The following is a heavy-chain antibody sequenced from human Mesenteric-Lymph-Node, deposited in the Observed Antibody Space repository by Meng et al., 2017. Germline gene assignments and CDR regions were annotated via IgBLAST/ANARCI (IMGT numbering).Heavy chain of an antibody. V-gene: IGHV6-1*01. CDR2: TYYRSKWYN. CDR1: GDSVSGNSAA. CDR3: ARDPRSYSPYFDY. Sequence: HVRLQSSCAELVQAPRPLSSTFPLPGDSVSGNSAAWNWIRQSPSRGLEWLGRTYYRSKWYNDYAVSVKSRITINPDTPKNQFSLQLNSVTPEDTAVYYCARDPRSYSPYFDYWGQGTLVTVSS. D-gene: IGHD1-26*01. J-gene: IGHJ4*02.